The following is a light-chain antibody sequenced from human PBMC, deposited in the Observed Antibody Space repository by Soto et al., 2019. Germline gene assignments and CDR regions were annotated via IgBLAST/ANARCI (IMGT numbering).Light chain of an antibody. J-gene: IGLJ1*01. CDR1: ISDVGSHNL. V-gene: IGLV2-23*02. CDR2: EVN. CDR3: CSFAGSNPFPYV. Sequence: QSALTQPASVSGSPGQSITISCTGTISDVGSHNLVSWYQQHPDKAPKLIIYEVNERPSGVSSRFSGSKSGNTASLTVSGLQPDDEADYHCCSFAGSNPFPYVFGTGTKGHRP.